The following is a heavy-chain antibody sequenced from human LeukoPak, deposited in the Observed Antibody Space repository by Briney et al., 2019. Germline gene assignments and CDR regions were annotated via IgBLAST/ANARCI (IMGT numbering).Heavy chain of an antibody. CDR2: IKQDGSEK. CDR3: ARNKPPITMVREVNWFDP. D-gene: IGHD3-10*01. CDR1: GFTFSGYW. J-gene: IGHJ5*02. V-gene: IGHV3-7*03. Sequence: GGSLRLSCAASGFTFSGYWMSWVRQAPGKGLEWVANIKQDGSEKYYVDSVKGRFTISRDNAKNSLYLQMNSLRAEDTAVYYCARNKPPITMVREVNWFDPWGQGTLVTVSS.